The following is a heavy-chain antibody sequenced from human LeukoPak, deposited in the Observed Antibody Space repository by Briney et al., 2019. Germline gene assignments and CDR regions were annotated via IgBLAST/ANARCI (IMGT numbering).Heavy chain of an antibody. J-gene: IGHJ4*02. V-gene: IGHV3-74*01. Sequence: GGSLRLSCAASGFTFSSYWMHWVRQAPGEGMVWVSRINSDGSSTYYADSVKGRFTISRDNSKNTLYLQMNSLRAEDTAVYYCASLASTATQDWGQGTLVTVSS. CDR3: ASLASTATQD. D-gene: IGHD4-17*01. CDR1: GFTFSSYW. CDR2: INSDGSST.